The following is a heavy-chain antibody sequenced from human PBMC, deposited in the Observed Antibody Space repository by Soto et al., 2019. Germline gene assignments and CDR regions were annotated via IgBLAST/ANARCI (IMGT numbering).Heavy chain of an antibody. CDR3: ARDWGSSGWPN. D-gene: IGHD6-19*01. Sequence: SETLSLTCTVPGSSINSSGYYWGWIRQPPGKGLEWIGSMFYGVSTYYNPSLKSRVTVSVDTSKNQFSLNLRSMTAADTAVYYCARDWGSSGWPNWGQGVLVTVSS. J-gene: IGHJ4*02. CDR1: GSSINSSGYY. V-gene: IGHV4-39*02. CDR2: MFYGVST.